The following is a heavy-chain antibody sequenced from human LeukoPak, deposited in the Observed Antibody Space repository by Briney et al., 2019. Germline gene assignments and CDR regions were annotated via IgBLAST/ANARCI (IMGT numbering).Heavy chain of an antibody. Sequence: SETLSLTCTVSGGSISSYYWSWIRQPPGKGLEWIGYIYYSGSTNYNPSLKSRVTMSVDTSKDQFSLRLSSVTAADTAMYYCARERGGSYYAFDYWGQGTLVTVSS. CDR2: IYYSGST. D-gene: IGHD1-26*01. CDR1: GGSISSYY. J-gene: IGHJ4*02. V-gene: IGHV4-59*12. CDR3: ARERGGSYYAFDY.